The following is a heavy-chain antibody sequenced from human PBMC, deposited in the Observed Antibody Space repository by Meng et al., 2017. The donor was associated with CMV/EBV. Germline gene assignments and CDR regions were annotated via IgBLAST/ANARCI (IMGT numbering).Heavy chain of an antibody. J-gene: IGHJ4*02. CDR3: ARDLSIAARPL. V-gene: IGHV3-66*02. D-gene: IGHD6-6*01. CDR2: IYSGVST. Sequence: GESLKISCAASGFTVSSNYMSWVRQAPGKGLEWVSVIYSGVSTYYADSVKGRFTISRDNSKNTLYLQMNSLRAEDTAVYYCARDLSIAARPLWGQGTLVTVSS. CDR1: GFTVSSNY.